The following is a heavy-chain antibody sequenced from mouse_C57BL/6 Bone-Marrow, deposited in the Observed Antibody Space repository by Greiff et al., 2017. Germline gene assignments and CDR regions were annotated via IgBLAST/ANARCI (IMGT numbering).Heavy chain of an antibody. CDR2: IDPENGDT. V-gene: IGHV14-4*01. D-gene: IGHD3-2*02. CDR1: GFNIKDDY. J-gene: IGHJ2*01. CDR3: TWETAQVDFDY. Sequence: VQLQQSGAELVRPGASVKLSCTASGFNIKDDYMHWVKQRPEQGLEWIGWIDPENGDTEYASKFQGKATITADTSSNTAYLQLSSLPSEDTAVYYCTWETAQVDFDYWGQGTTRTVSS.